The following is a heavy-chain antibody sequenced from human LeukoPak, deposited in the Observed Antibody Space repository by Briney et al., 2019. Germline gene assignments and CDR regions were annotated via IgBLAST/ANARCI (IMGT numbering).Heavy chain of an antibody. J-gene: IGHJ6*03. CDR3: AREREVGATYYYYMDV. CDR2: IKQDGSEK. Sequence: GGSLRLSCAASGSTFSSYWMSWVRQAPGKGLEWVANIKQDGSEKYYVDSVKGRFTISRDNAKNSLYLQMNSLRAEDTAVYYCAREREVGATYYYYMDVWSKGTTVTVSS. V-gene: IGHV3-7*01. CDR1: GSTFSSYW. D-gene: IGHD1-26*01.